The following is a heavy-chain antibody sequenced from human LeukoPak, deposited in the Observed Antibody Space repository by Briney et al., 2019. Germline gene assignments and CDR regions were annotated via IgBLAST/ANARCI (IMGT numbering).Heavy chain of an antibody. J-gene: IGHJ5*02. CDR3: AGLGASGNGYLSWFDP. D-gene: IGHD3-22*01. Sequence: SETLSLTYTVSGGSISTYYWSWIRQPPGKGLEWIGYIYYSGNSNYNPSLKSRVTISVDTSKDQFSLKLSSVTAADTAVYYCAGLGASGNGYLSWFDPWGQGTLVTVSS. CDR1: GGSISTYY. V-gene: IGHV4-59*01. CDR2: IYYSGNS.